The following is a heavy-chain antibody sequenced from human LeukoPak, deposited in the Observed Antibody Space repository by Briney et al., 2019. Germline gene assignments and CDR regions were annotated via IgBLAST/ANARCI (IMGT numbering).Heavy chain of an antibody. J-gene: IGHJ5*02. CDR1: GYTFTSYY. V-gene: IGHV1-46*01. CDR3: ARDKSAADRMYNWFDP. CDR2: INPSGGST. D-gene: IGHD6-13*01. Sequence: GASVKVSCKASGYTFTSYYMHWVRQAPGQGLEWMGIINPSGGSTSYAQKFQGRVTMTRDTSTSTVYMELSSLRSEDTAVYYCARDKSAADRMYNWFDPWGQGTLVTVSS.